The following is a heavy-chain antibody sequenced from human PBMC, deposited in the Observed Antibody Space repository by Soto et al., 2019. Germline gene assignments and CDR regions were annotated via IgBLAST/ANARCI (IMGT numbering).Heavy chain of an antibody. CDR2: VLYSGRT. Sequence: SETLSLTCTVAGGSISSYYWSRIRQPPGKGLEWIGYVLYSGRTNYNPSLKSRVAILVDTSKNQFSLKLSSVTAADTAIYYCARDLDAYCGGGSCYGYWGQGTLVTVSS. J-gene: IGHJ4*02. V-gene: IGHV4-59*01. CDR1: GGSISSYY. CDR3: ARDLDAYCGGGSCYGY. D-gene: IGHD2-15*01.